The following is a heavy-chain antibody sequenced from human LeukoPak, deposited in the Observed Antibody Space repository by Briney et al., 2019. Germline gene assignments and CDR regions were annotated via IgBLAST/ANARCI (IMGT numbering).Heavy chain of an antibody. V-gene: IGHV3-21*01. CDR1: GFSFSRHT. D-gene: IGHD3-3*01. CDR3: ARGSTSVRSLEWLFDF. CDR2: ISATSSYI. Sequence: GGSLRLSCAASGFSFSRHTMNWVRQAPGKGLEWISSISATSSYIYYADSVKGRFTISRDKAQNSLYLHLNSLRGEDVGVYYCARGSTSVRSLEWLFDFWGQGSLVTVSS. J-gene: IGHJ4*02.